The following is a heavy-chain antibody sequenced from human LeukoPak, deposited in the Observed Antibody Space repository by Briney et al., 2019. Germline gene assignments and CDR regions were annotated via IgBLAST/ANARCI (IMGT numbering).Heavy chain of an antibody. CDR2: INHSGST. CDR3: AREINGQRLDAFDI. J-gene: IGHJ3*02. D-gene: IGHD5-24*01. V-gene: IGHV4-34*01. Sequence: TPSETLSLTCAVYGGSFSGYYWSWIRQPPGKGLEWIGEINHSGSTNYNPSLKSRVTISVDTSKNQFSLKLSSVTAADTAVYYCAREINGQRLDAFDIWGQGTMVTVSS. CDR1: GGSFSGYY.